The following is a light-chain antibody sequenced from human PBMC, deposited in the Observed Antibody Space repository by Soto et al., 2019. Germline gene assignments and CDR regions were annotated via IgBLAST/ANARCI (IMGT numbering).Light chain of an antibody. Sequence: IVLTQSPGTLSLSPWERATLSCRASQSVSSYSLAWYQKKPGQAPRLLIYGASNRATGIPDRFSGSGSGTDFTLTISRLEPEDFAVYYCQQYDNSPLTFGGGTKVDIK. CDR3: QQYDNSPLT. J-gene: IGKJ4*01. CDR2: GAS. CDR1: QSVSSYS. V-gene: IGKV3-20*01.